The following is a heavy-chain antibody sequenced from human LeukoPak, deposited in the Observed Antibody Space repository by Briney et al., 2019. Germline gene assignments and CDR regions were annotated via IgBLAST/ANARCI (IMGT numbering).Heavy chain of an antibody. V-gene: IGHV4-4*02. D-gene: IGHD3-10*01. CDR1: GGSISSSNW. CDR3: ARGTYYYGSGSYLDY. J-gene: IGHJ4*02. CDR2: IYHSGST. Sequence: NPSETLSLTCAVSGGSISSSNWWSWVRQPPGKGLEWIGEIYHSGSTNYNPSLKSRVTISVDKSKNQFSLKLSSVTAADTAVYYCARGTYYYGSGSYLDYWGQGTLVTVSS.